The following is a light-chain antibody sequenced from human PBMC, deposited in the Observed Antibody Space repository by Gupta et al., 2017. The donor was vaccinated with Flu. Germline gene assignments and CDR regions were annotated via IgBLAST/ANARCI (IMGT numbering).Light chain of an antibody. CDR1: QGIINT. J-gene: IGKJ3*01. V-gene: IGKV1-13*02. Sequence: IQLSQPPSSLSSSLGGRVTTTSWTSQGIINTVAWYQQQPGKAPKLLIHNASRLFSGVSSRFSGSGSGTDITIIMPGLQPEDFANYYCNQFNTFGHGTRV. CDR2: NAS. CDR3: NQFNT.